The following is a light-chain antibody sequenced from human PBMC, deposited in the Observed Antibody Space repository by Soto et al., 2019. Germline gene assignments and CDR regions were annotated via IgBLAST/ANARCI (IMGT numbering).Light chain of an antibody. Sequence: DIQMTQSPSTLSASVGDRVTITCRASQSISTWLAWSPQKPGKAPNLLIYDASSLENGVPSRFSGSGSGTEFTLTISSLQPDDFATAYCQQYHTYWTFCPGTKVDIK. CDR2: DAS. CDR1: QSISTW. J-gene: IGKJ1*01. V-gene: IGKV1-5*01. CDR3: QQYHTYWT.